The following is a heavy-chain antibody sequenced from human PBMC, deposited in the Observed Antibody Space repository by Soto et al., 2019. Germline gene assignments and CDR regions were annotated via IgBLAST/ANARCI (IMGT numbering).Heavy chain of an antibody. D-gene: IGHD1-1*01. V-gene: IGHV4-31*03. CDR3: ARSGGNDVHYYMDV. CDR2: IYYSGST. J-gene: IGHJ6*02. Sequence: SETLSLTCTVSGGSISSGGYYWSWIRQHPGKGLEWIGYIYYSGSTYYNPSLKSRVTISVDTSKNQFSLKLRSVTAADTAVYFCARSGGNDVHYYMDVWGQGTTVTVSS. CDR1: GGSISSGGYY.